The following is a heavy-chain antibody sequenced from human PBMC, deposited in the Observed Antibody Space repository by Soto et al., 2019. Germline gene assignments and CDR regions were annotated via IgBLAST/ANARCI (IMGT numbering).Heavy chain of an antibody. CDR3: AREYYAYVWGRSRTLDY. D-gene: IGHD3-16*01. CDR1: GFTFITYW. J-gene: IGHJ4*02. V-gene: IGHV3-74*01. Sequence: PGVSPGLSCAASGFTFITYWMHWVRQAPGKGLVWVSRINSDGSSTSYADSVKGRFTISRDNAKNTLYLQMNSLRAEDTAVYYCAREYYAYVWGRSRTLDYWGQGTLVTVSS. CDR2: INSDGSST.